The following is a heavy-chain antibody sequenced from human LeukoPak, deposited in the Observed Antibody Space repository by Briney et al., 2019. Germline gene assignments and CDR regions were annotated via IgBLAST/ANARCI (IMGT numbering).Heavy chain of an antibody. CDR2: IIPIFGTA. J-gene: IGHJ4*02. D-gene: IGHD6-13*01. CDR3: ASMYSSSWYGFDY. V-gene: IGHV1-69*01. Sequence: SVKVSCKASGGTFSSYAISWVGQAPGQGLEWMGGIIPIFGTANYAQKFQGRVTITADESTSTAYMELSSLRSEDTAVYYCASMYSSSWYGFDYWGQGTLVTVSS. CDR1: GGTFSSYA.